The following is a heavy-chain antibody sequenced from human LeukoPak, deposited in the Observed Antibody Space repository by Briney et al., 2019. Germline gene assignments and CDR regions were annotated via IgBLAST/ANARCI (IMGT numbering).Heavy chain of an antibody. CDR1: GYTFTSYD. V-gene: IGHV1-8*01. J-gene: IGHJ6*03. CDR2: MNPNSGNT. Sequence: ASVKVSCKASGYTFTSYDINWVRQATGQGLEWMGWMNPNSGNTGYAQKFQGRVTMTRNTSISTAYMELSSLRSEDTAVYYCARALRRVDYYYYYMDVWGKGTTVTVSS. CDR3: ARALRRVDYYYYYMDV.